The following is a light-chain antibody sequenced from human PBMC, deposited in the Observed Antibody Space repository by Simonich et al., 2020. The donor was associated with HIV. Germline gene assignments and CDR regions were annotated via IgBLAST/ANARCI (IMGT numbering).Light chain of an antibody. Sequence: EIVMTQSPATLSVSPGERATFSYRASQSVSSNLAWYQQKPGQAPRLLIYGSSAKATGIPARVSGSGSGTEFTLTISSLEPEDFAVYYCHQRSNWPPWMYTFGQGTKLEIK. CDR1: QSVSSN. V-gene: IGKV3-15*01. CDR3: HQRSNWPPWMYT. CDR2: GSS. J-gene: IGKJ2*01.